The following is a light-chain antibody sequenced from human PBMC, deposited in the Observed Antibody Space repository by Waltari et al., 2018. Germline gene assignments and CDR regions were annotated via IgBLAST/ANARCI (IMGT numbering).Light chain of an antibody. J-gene: IGKJ2*01. Sequence: DIVMTQSPDSLAVSLGELAPINCKSNQSVLYSSNNKNYLAWYQQKPGQPPKLLIYWASTRESGVPDRFSGSGSGTDFTLTISSLQAEDVAVYYCQQYYSTPMYTFGQGTKLEIK. V-gene: IGKV4-1*01. CDR2: WAS. CDR3: QQYYSTPMYT. CDR1: QSVLYSSNNKNY.